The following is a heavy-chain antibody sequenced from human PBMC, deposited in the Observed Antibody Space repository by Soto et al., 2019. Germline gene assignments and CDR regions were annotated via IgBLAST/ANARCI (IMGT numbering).Heavy chain of an antibody. J-gene: IGHJ4*02. V-gene: IGHV3-53*01. CDR1: GFTFSSYE. CDR2: FESGGSI. CDR3: ARAGVTPHFFDY. Sequence: GGSLRLSCAASGFTFSSYEMNWVRQAPGKGLEWVSVFESGGSIYYADSVKGRFIISRDYAKNTVYLQMNSLRADDTAVYYCARAGVTPHFFDYWGQGTLVTVYS. D-gene: IGHD2-21*02.